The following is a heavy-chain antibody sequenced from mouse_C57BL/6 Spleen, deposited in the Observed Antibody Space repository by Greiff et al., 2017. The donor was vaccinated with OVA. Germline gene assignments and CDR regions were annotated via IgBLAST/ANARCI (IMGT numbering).Heavy chain of an antibody. D-gene: IGHD2-4*01. CDR2: IYPGDGDT. CDR1: GYAFSSYW. CDR3: ARGDYDYDFDY. J-gene: IGHJ2*01. Sequence: QVQLKQSGAELVKPGASVKISCKASGYAFSSYWMNWVKQRPGKGLEWIGQIYPGDGDTNYNGKFKGKATLTADKSSSTAYMQLSSLTSEDSAVYFCARGDYDYDFDYWGQGTTLTVSS. V-gene: IGHV1-80*01.